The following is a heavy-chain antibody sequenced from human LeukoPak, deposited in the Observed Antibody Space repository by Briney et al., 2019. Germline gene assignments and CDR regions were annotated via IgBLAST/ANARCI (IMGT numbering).Heavy chain of an antibody. V-gene: IGHV1-69*04. Sequence: ASVKVSCKASGGTLSSYAISWVRQAPGQGLEWMGRIIPILGIANYAQKFQGRVTITADKSTSTAYMELSSLRSEDTAVYYCARDGDGGNSDHWGQGTLVTVSP. CDR1: GGTLSSYA. J-gene: IGHJ4*02. D-gene: IGHD4-23*01. CDR2: IIPILGIA. CDR3: ARDGDGGNSDH.